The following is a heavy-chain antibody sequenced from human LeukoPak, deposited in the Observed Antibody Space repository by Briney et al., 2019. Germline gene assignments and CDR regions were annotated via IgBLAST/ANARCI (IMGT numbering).Heavy chain of an antibody. Sequence: KPSETLSLTCAVYGGSFSGYYWSWIRQPPGKGLEWIGEINHSGSTNYNPSLKSRVTISVDTSKNQFSLKLSSVTAADTAVYYCARAAMVRGVTTSYYYYMDVWGKGTTVTVSS. J-gene: IGHJ6*03. CDR1: GGSFSGYY. CDR2: INHSGST. D-gene: IGHD3-10*01. V-gene: IGHV4-34*01. CDR3: ARAAMVRGVTTSYYYYMDV.